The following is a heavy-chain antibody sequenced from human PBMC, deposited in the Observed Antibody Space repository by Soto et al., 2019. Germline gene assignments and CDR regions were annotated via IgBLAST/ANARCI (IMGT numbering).Heavy chain of an antibody. Sequence: QVQLQESGPGLVKPSQTLSLTCTVSGGSISSGDYYWSWIRQPPGKGLEWIGYIYYSGSTYYNPYLKSRVTISVDTSKNQFSLKLSSVTAADTAVYYCARGGISYDSSGYYPYWGQGTLVTVSS. J-gene: IGHJ4*02. CDR3: ARGGISYDSSGYYPY. D-gene: IGHD3-22*01. CDR1: GGSISSGDYY. CDR2: IYYSGST. V-gene: IGHV4-30-4*01.